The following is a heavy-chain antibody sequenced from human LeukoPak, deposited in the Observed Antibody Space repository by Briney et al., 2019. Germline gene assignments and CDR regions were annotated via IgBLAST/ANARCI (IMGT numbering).Heavy chain of an antibody. J-gene: IGHJ4*02. CDR1: GFTFSGYE. D-gene: IGHD3-10*01. V-gene: IGHV3-48*03. CDR2: ISVGGSII. Sequence: GGSLRLFCTASGFTFSGYEMNWVRQAPGKGLAWVSYISVGGSIIYYADSVKGRLTISRDNAKNSLYLQMNSLRGEDTAVYYCARIAVRGDDYWGQGTLVTVSS. CDR3: ARIAVRGDDY.